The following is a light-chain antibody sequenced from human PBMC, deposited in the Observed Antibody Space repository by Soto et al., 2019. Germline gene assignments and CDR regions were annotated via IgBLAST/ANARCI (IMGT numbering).Light chain of an antibody. CDR3: QRYGNVPST. J-gene: IGKJ1*01. Sequence: EILMTQSPSSLSASVGDRITFTCRASQGISSFLAWYQQKPGKVPKLLIYAASTLPTGVPSRFSGSGSGTDFTLTISSLQPEDFATYYCQRYGNVPSTFGQGTTVVLK. CDR2: AAS. V-gene: IGKV1-27*01. CDR1: QGISSF.